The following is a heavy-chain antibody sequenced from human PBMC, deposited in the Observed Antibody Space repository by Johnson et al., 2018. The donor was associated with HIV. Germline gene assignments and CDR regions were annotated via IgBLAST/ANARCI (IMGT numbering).Heavy chain of an antibody. D-gene: IGHD1-26*01. CDR3: GKDIVGATGAFDI. V-gene: IGHV3-9*01. J-gene: IGHJ3*02. CDR2: ISWNSGSI. Sequence: VQLVESGGGLVQPGRSLRLSCAASGFTFDDYAMHWVRQAPGKGLEWVSGISWNSGSIGYADSVKGRFTISRDNAKNSLYLQMNSLRAEDTALYYCGKDIVGATGAFDIWGQGTMVTVSS. CDR1: GFTFDDYA.